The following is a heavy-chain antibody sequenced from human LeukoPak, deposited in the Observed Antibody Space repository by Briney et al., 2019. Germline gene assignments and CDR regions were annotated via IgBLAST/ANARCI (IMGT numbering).Heavy chain of an antibody. J-gene: IGHJ4*02. CDR2: ISGSGGST. D-gene: IGHD6-13*01. CDR1: GFTFSSYA. V-gene: IGHV3-23*01. CDR3: AKVRQLVPNFDY. Sequence: PGGSLRLSCAASGFTFSSYAMSRVRQAPGKGLEWVSAISGSGGSTYYADSVKGRFTISRDNSKNTLYLQMNSLRAEDTAVYYCAKVRQLVPNFDYWGQGTLVTVSS.